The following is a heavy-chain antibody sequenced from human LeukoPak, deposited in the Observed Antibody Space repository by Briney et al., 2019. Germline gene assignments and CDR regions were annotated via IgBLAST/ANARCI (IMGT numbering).Heavy chain of an antibody. CDR2: ISDSGANT. J-gene: IGHJ2*01. CDR3: AKSMTLQWRGFFDL. Sequence: GGSLRLSCAASGFTFSTYAMSWVRKAPGKGLEWVSTISDSGANTYYADSVRGRFTISRDNSKNTLYLQKNSLRADDTAIYYCAKSMTLQWRGFFDLWGRGTHVTVSS. D-gene: IGHD6-19*01. CDR1: GFTFSTYA. V-gene: IGHV3-23*01.